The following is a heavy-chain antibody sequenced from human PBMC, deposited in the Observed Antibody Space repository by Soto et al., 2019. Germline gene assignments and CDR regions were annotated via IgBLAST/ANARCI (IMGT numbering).Heavy chain of an antibody. CDR1: GGTFRTAA. CDR3: ARDNDRPQLGGNYYYILDV. D-gene: IGHD2-8*01. Sequence: QVQLEQSGAEVKKPGSSVKVSCKASGGTFRTAAISWVRQAPGQGLEWMGGIMPVFRTPDYAQKFQGRVTITADESTNTAYTALRGLRSDDTAVYYCARDNDRPQLGGNYYYILDVWGQGTTITVSS. V-gene: IGHV1-69*12. CDR2: IMPVFRTP. J-gene: IGHJ6*02.